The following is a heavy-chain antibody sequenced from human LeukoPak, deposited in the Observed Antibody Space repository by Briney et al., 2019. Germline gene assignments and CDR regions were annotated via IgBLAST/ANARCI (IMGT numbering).Heavy chain of an antibody. CDR3: ARDKGSIFGVVLSD. V-gene: IGHV1-18*01. D-gene: IGHD3-3*01. CDR1: GYTFTSYG. J-gene: IGHJ4*02. CDR2: ISAYNGNT. Sequence: ASVKVSCKASGYTFTSYGISWVRQAPGQGLEWMGWISAYNGNTNYAQKLQGRVTMTTDKSTSTAYMELRSLRSDHTAVYYCARDKGSIFGVVLSDGGQGTMVTVSS.